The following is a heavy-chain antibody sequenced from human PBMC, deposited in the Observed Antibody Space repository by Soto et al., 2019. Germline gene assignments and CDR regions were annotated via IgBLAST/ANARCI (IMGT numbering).Heavy chain of an antibody. CDR2: MSISGEKT. CDR1: GFTFSHYS. CDR3: TRWDGFADL. D-gene: IGHD1-26*01. Sequence: GSLRLSCAASGFTFSHYSMAWVRQTPEKGLEWVSGMSISGEKTFYADFVKGRFTVSRDSPKNTVYLQMNTLRAEDTAIYYCTRWDGFADLWGQGTLVTVSS. J-gene: IGHJ4*02. V-gene: IGHV3-23*01.